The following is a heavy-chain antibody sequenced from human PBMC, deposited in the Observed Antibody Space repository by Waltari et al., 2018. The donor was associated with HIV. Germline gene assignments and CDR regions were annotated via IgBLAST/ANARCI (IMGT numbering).Heavy chain of an antibody. CDR2: ITSSGYTI. J-gene: IGHJ4*02. V-gene: IGHV3-48*04. CDR3: ARTTHGIDF. Sequence: EVQLVESGGGLVQPGGSLRLSCVASGFTFSSYNMNWVRQAPGKGLGLLSYITSSGYTIYYADSVEGRFTVSRDNAKNSLYLQMNSLRAEDTAVYYCARTTHGIDFWGQGTLVTVSS. D-gene: IGHD1-1*01. CDR1: GFTFSSYN.